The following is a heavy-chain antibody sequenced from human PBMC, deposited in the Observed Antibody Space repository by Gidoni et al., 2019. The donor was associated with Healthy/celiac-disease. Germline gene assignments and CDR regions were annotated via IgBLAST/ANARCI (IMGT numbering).Heavy chain of an antibody. Sequence: STGGVVQPGRSLRLSCAASGFTFSSYGMHWVRQAPGKGLEWVAVIWYDGSNKYYADSVKGRFTISRDNSKNTLYLQMNSLRAEDTAVYYCARESRGGNSGSYYYYYMDVWGKGTTVTVSS. V-gene: IGHV3-33*01. CDR1: GFTFSSYG. J-gene: IGHJ6*03. CDR3: ARESRGGNSGSYYYYYMDV. D-gene: IGHD2-21*02. CDR2: IWYDGSNK.